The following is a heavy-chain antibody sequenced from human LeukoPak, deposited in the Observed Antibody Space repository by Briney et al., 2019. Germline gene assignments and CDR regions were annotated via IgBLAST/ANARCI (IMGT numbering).Heavy chain of an antibody. CDR3: AKKNLPGGSRQIAVAGSVYYYYGMDV. Sequence: GGSLRLSCAASGFTFSSYAMSWVRQAPGKGLEWVSAISGSGGSTYYSDSVKGRFTISRDNSKNTLYLQMNSLRAEDTAVYYCAKKNLPGGSRQIAVAGSVYYYYGMDVWGQGTTVTVSS. D-gene: IGHD6-19*01. CDR2: ISGSGGST. V-gene: IGHV3-23*01. J-gene: IGHJ6*02. CDR1: GFTFSSYA.